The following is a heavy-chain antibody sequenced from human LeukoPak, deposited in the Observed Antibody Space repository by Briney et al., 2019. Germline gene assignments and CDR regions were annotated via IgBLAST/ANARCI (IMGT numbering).Heavy chain of an antibody. V-gene: IGHV3-23*01. CDR2: ISGSGISA. J-gene: IGHJ4*02. Sequence: GGSLRLSRAASGFTFSTYVMTWVRQAPGKGLEWVSAISGSGISAYYADSVKGRFTISRDNSRNTLYLQMNSLRAEDTALYYCAKSLDWLPNYWGQGTLVTVSS. CDR3: AKSLDWLPNY. D-gene: IGHD3-9*01. CDR1: GFTFSTYV.